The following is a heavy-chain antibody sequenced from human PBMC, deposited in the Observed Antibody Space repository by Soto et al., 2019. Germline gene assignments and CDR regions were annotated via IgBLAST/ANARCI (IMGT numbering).Heavy chain of an antibody. D-gene: IGHD3-9*01. Sequence: GASVKVSCKASGYTFTSYGISWVRQAPGQGLEWMGWISAYNGNTNYAQKLQGRVTMTTDTSTSTAYMELRSLRSDDTAVYYCARDQRYYDILTGYRRVPLGHWGQGTLVTVSS. J-gene: IGHJ4*02. CDR2: ISAYNGNT. CDR3: ARDQRYYDILTGYRRVPLGH. CDR1: GYTFTSYG. V-gene: IGHV1-18*01.